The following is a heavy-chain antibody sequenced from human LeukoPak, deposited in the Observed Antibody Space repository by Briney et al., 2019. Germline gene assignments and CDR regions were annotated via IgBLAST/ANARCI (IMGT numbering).Heavy chain of an antibody. Sequence: ASVKVSCKASGYTFTSYAMNWVRQAPGQGLEWMGWINTNTGNPTYAQGFTGRFVFSLDTSVSTAYLQISSLKAEDTAVYYCARGRTEYYDFWSGYKNWFDPWGQGTLVTVSS. CDR2: INTNTGNP. V-gene: IGHV7-4-1*02. CDR1: GYTFTSYA. CDR3: ARGRTEYYDFWSGYKNWFDP. J-gene: IGHJ5*02. D-gene: IGHD3-3*01.